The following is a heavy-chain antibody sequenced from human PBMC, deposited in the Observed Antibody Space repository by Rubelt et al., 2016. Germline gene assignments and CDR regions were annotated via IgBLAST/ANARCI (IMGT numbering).Heavy chain of an antibody. CDR3: ARLAYGSGYYYFDY. CDR2: IYYSGST. V-gene: IGHV4-59*08. Sequence: QVQLQESGPGLVKPSETLSLTCTVSGGSISSYYWSWIRQPPGKGLEWIGYIYYSGSTNYNPSLKSRVTISVDTSKNHFSLKLSSVTAADTAVYYCARLAYGSGYYYFDYWGQGTLVTVSS. CDR1: GGSISSYY. J-gene: IGHJ4*02. D-gene: IGHD3-22*01.